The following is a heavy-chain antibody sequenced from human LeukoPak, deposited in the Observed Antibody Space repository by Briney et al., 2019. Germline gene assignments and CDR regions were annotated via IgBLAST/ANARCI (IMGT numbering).Heavy chain of an antibody. D-gene: IGHD5-12*01. CDR3: AGGWEPYDYWFDP. CDR2: MNPNTGNT. V-gene: IGHV1-8*01. Sequence: ASVKVSCKASGYSFSDYDINWVRQAAGQGLEWMGWMNPNTGNTDYAQKFQGRVTMTRDTSISTAYMDLSGLRSDDTAIYYCAGGWEPYDYWFDPWGQGTLVTVSS. CDR1: GYSFSDYD. J-gene: IGHJ5*02.